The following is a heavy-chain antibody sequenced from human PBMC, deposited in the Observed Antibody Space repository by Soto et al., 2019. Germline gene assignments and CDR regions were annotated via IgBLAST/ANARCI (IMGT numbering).Heavy chain of an antibody. V-gene: IGHV4-59*01. CDR1: GGSISSYY. CDR3: ARVGMDIVVVPAVPPIFDY. D-gene: IGHD2-2*03. CDR2: IYYSGST. J-gene: IGHJ4*02. Sequence: SETLSLTCTVSGGSISSYYWSWIRQPPGKGLEWIGYIYYSGSTNYNPSLKSRVTISVDTSKNQFSLKLSSVTAADTAVYYCARVGMDIVVVPAVPPIFDYWGQGTLVTVSS.